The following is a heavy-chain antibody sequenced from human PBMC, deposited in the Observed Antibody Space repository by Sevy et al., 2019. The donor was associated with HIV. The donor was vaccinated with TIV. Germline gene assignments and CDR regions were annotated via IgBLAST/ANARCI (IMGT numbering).Heavy chain of an antibody. J-gene: IGHJ4*02. V-gene: IGHV4-59*01. CDR2: IYYSGST. D-gene: IGHD3-22*01. CDR3: ARVRDSGGYWETYYFDY. CDR1: GGSISSYY. Sequence: SETLSLTCTVSGGSISSYYWNWIRQPPGKGLEWIGYIYYSGSTNYNPSLKSRVTISVDTSKNQFSLKLSSVTAADTALYYCARVRDSGGYWETYYFDYWGQGTLVTVSS.